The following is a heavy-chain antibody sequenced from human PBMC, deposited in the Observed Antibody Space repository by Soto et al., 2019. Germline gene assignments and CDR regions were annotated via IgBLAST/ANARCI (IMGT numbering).Heavy chain of an antibody. CDR3: AKDRGIVGATGDFEY. J-gene: IGHJ4*02. CDR1: GFSFSSFG. V-gene: IGHV3-30*18. D-gene: IGHD1-26*01. Sequence: QVQLVESGGGVVQPGRSLRLSCAASGFSFSSFGMHWVRQAPGKGLEWVAVVSYDGSNKFYADSVKGRFTISRDNSKNTLYLQMNSLRAEDTAVYYCAKDRGIVGATGDFEYWGQGSLVTVSS. CDR2: VSYDGSNK.